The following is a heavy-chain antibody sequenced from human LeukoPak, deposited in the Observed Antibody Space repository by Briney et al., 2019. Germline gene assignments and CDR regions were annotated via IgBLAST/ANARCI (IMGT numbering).Heavy chain of an antibody. J-gene: IGHJ6*02. V-gene: IGHV1-18*01. Sequence: ASVKVSCKASGCTFTSYGISWVRQAPGQGLERMGWISAYNGNTNYAQKLQGRVTMTTDTSTSTAYMELRSLRSDDTAVYYCARVRITIFGVVPNYYYYGMDVWGQGTTVTVSS. D-gene: IGHD3-3*01. CDR2: ISAYNGNT. CDR3: ARVRITIFGVVPNYYYYGMDV. CDR1: GCTFTSYG.